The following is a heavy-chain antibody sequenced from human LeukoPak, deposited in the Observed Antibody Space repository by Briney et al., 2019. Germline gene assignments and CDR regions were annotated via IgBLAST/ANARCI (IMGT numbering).Heavy chain of an antibody. J-gene: IGHJ6*04. CDR2: IIPIFGTA. Sequence: GASVKVSCKASGGTFSSYAISWVRQAPGQGLEWMGGIIPIFGTANYAQKFQGRVTITADKSTSTAYMELSSLRSEDTAVYYCARADTMVRGVNHPYYYGMDVWGKGTTVTVSS. CDR3: ARADTMVRGVNHPYYYGMDV. CDR1: GGTFSSYA. D-gene: IGHD3-10*01. V-gene: IGHV1-69*06.